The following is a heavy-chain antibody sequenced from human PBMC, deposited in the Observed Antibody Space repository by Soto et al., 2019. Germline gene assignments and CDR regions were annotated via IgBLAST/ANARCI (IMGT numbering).Heavy chain of an antibody. CDR2: ISSGGSNT. D-gene: IGHD3-10*01. V-gene: IGHV3-30*18. J-gene: IGHJ4*02. CDR1: GFTFSDYG. CDR3: AKVLRRARRAGESADY. Sequence: GGSLRLSCAASGFTFSDYGMRWVRQAPGKGLEWVSVISSGGSNTYYADSVKGRFTISRDNSKNTLYLQMNTLRAEDTAVYYCAKVLRRARRAGESADYWGQGTLVTVSS.